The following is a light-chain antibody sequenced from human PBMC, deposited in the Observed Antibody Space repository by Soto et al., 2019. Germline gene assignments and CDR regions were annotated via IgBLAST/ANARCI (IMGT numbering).Light chain of an antibody. CDR3: QQTYSPPNT. J-gene: IGKJ2*01. CDR1: QSISSY. V-gene: IGKV1-39*01. Sequence: DIQMTQSPSPLSASVGDRVTITCRASQSISSYLNWYQQRPGKAPDLLIYAASTLQSGVPPRFSGSGSGADFTLTISNLLPEDFATYYCQQTYSPPNTFGQGTMLEIK. CDR2: AAS.